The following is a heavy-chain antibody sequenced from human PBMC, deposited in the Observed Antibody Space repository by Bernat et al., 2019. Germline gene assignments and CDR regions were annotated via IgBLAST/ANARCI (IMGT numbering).Heavy chain of an antibody. CDR1: GFTFSDYY. J-gene: IGHJ6*03. D-gene: IGHD1-14*01. CDR3: ARAGIPYDYYYYMAV. Sequence: QVQLVESGGGLVKPGGSLRLSCAASGFTFSDYYMSWIRQAPGKGLEWVSYISSSSSYTNYADSVKGRFTISRDNAKNSLYLQMNSLRAEDTAVYYCARAGIPYDYYYYMAVWGKGTTVTVSS. CDR2: ISSSSSYT. V-gene: IGHV3-11*06.